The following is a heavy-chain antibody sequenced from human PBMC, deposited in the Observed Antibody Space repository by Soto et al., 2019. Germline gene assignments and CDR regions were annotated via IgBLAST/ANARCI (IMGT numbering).Heavy chain of an antibody. D-gene: IGHD2-2*01. Sequence: SETLSLTCTVSGGSISSYYWSWIRQPAGKGLEWIGRIYTSGSTNYNPSLKSRVTMSVDTSKNQFSLKLSSVTAADTAVYYCARGYCSSTRCYFGWFDPWGQGTLVTISS. CDR1: GGSISSYY. CDR3: ARGYCSSTRCYFGWFDP. CDR2: IYTSGST. J-gene: IGHJ5*02. V-gene: IGHV4-4*07.